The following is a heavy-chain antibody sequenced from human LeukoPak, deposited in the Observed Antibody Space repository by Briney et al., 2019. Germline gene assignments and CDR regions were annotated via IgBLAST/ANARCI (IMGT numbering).Heavy chain of an antibody. V-gene: IGHV1-69*04. CDR1: GGTFSSYA. CDR3: ATTTVVTLGYAFDI. J-gene: IGHJ3*02. CDR2: IIPILGIA. D-gene: IGHD4-17*01. Sequence: GASVKVSCKASGGTFSSYAISWVRQAPGQGLEWMGRIIPILGIANYAQKFQGRVTITADKSTSTAYMELSSLRSEDTAVYYCATTTVVTLGYAFDIWGQGTMVTVSS.